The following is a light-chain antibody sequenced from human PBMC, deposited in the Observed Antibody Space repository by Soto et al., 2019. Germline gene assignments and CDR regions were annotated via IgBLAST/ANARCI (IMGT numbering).Light chain of an antibody. CDR2: SAS. CDR1: QSVSSSF. CDR3: QQYGSSPRT. Sequence: EIVLTQSPGTLSLSPGERATLSCRASQSVSSSFLAWYQQKPGQAPRLLIYSASSRATGIPDMFSGSGSGTDFTLTISRLEPEDFAVYFCQQYGSSPRTFGQGTKVEIK. V-gene: IGKV3-20*01. J-gene: IGKJ1*01.